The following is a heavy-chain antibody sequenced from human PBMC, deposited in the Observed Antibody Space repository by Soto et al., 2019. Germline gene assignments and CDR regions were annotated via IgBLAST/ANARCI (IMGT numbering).Heavy chain of an antibody. Sequence: GASVKVSCKASGYTFTSYGISWVRQAPGQGLEWMGWISAYNGNTNYAQKLQGRVTMTTDTSTSTAYMELRSLRSDDTAVYYCARFSSRIYYYDSSGYSGGWFDPWGQGTLVTVSS. CDR3: ARFSSRIYYYDSSGYSGGWFDP. CDR1: GYTFTSYG. CDR2: ISAYNGNT. D-gene: IGHD3-22*01. V-gene: IGHV1-18*01. J-gene: IGHJ5*02.